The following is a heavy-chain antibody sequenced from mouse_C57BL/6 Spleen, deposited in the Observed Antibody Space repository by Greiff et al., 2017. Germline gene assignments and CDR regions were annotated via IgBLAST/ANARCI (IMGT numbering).Heavy chain of an antibody. D-gene: IGHD1-1*01. CDR2: IHPNSGSI. Sequence: VQLQQPGAELVKPGASLKLSCTASGYTFTSYWMHWVQQRPGQGLEWIGLIHPNSGSINYNEKFKSKATLTVDKSSSTAYLQLSSLTSEDSAVXNCARGSGSSSRDFDYWGQGTTLTVSS. CDR3: ARGSGSSSRDFDY. CDR1: GYTFTSYW. J-gene: IGHJ2*01. V-gene: IGHV1-64*01.